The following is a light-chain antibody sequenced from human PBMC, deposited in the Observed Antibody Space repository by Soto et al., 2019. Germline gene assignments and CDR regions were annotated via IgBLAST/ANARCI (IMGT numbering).Light chain of an antibody. J-gene: IGLJ2*01. CDR2: EVS. CDR1: GSDVGRYDY. CDR3: SSYAGSNNYVI. Sequence: QSALTQPRSVSGSPGQSVTISCTGTGSDVGRYDYVSWYQQRPGKAPKLLIYEVSKRPPGVPYRFSGSKSGNTASLTVSGLQAEDEADFYCSSYAGSNNYVIFGGGTKLTVL. V-gene: IGLV2-8*01.